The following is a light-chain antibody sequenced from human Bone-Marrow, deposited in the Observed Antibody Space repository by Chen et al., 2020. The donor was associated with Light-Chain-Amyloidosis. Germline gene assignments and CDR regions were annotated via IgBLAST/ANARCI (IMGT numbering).Light chain of an antibody. Sequence: DVVMTQSPLSLPVTLGQPASISCRSSQSLVHSDGNTYVNWFQQRPGQSPRRLLYKVSNRDSGVPDRFSGSGSGTNFTLKIVAVEAEDIGVYYCMQSTHLYTFGPGTKLEIK. V-gene: IGKV2-30*02. J-gene: IGKJ2*01. CDR1: QSLVHSDGNTY. CDR2: KVS. CDR3: MQSTHLYT.